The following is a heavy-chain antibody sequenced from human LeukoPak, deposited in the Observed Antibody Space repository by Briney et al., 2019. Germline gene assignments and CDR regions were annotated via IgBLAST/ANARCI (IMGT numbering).Heavy chain of an antibody. CDR3: ASFYDFWSGYHNFDY. Sequence: SETLSLTCAVYGGSYSGYYWSWIRQPPGKGLEWIGEINHSGSTNYNPSLKSRVTISVDTSKNQFSLKLSSVTAADTAVYYCASFYDFWSGYHNFDYWGQGTLVTVSS. V-gene: IGHV4-34*01. D-gene: IGHD3-3*01. CDR2: INHSGST. J-gene: IGHJ4*02. CDR1: GGSYSGYY.